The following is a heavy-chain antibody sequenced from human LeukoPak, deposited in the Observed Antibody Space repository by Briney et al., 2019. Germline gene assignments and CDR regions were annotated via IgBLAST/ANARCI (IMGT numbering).Heavy chain of an antibody. CDR2: INHSGST. CDR3: ARVVQSTDSSGFYLPEYFQH. V-gene: IGHV4-34*01. J-gene: IGHJ1*01. Sequence: SETLSLTCTVSGGSISSYYWSWIRQPPGKGLEWIGEINHSGSTNYNPSLKSRVTISVDTSKNQFSLKLSSVTAADTAVYYCARVVQSTDSSGFYLPEYFQHWGQGTLVTVSS. CDR1: GGSISSYY. D-gene: IGHD3-22*01.